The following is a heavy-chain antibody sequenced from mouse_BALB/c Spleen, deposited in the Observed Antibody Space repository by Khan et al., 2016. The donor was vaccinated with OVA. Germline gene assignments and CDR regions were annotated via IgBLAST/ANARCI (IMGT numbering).Heavy chain of an antibody. V-gene: IGHV5-9-1*01. Sequence: EVELVESGGGLVKPGGSLKLSCAASGFTFSSYAMSWVRQTPEKRLEWVATISSGGSYTYYPDSVKERFTISRDNAKNTLYLQMSSLRSEDTAMSYCASRITTDYFDYWGQGTTLTVSS. CDR3: ASRITTDYFDY. CDR1: GFTFSSYA. CDR2: ISSGGSYT. D-gene: IGHD1-1*01. J-gene: IGHJ2*01.